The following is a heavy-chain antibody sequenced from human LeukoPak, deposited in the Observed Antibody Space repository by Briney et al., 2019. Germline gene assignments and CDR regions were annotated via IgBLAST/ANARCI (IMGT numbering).Heavy chain of an antibody. CDR1: GGSITSHN. J-gene: IGHJ4*02. V-gene: IGHV4-59*11. Sequence: SETLSLTCTGSGGSITSHNWRWIRQSPGKGPEWVAYIYHTGNTNQIPSLKSRVIISVDTSKNQFSLRLSSVTAADTAVYYCARGAKRYNWNWDYCDSWGQGTLVTVSP. CDR3: ARGAKRYNWNWDYCDS. CDR2: IYHTGNT. D-gene: IGHD1-7*01.